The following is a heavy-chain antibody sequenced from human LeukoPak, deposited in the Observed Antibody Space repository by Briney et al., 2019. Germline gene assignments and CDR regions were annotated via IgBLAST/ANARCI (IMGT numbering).Heavy chain of an antibody. CDR1: GFTFDDYA. Sequence: GRSLRLSCAASGFTFDDYAMDWVRQAPGKGLEWVSGISWNSGSIGYADSVKGRFTISRDNAKNSLYLQMNSLRAEDTALYYCAKDLSAGRDPYALDIWGQGTMVTVSS. CDR3: AKDLSAGRDPYALDI. CDR2: ISWNSGSI. D-gene: IGHD6-13*01. J-gene: IGHJ3*02. V-gene: IGHV3-9*01.